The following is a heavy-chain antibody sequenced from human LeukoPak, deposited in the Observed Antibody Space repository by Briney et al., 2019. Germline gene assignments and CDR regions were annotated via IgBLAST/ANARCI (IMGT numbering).Heavy chain of an antibody. J-gene: IGHJ5*02. V-gene: IGHV4-39*07. CDR3: VRVVVPAAIPGSPYNWFDP. D-gene: IGHD2-2*02. CDR1: GGSISSSSYY. Sequence: SETLSLTCTVSGGSISSSSYYWGWIRQPPGKGLEWIGNIYYSGSTYYNPSLKSRVTISVDTSKNQFSLKLSSVTAADTAVYYCVRVVVPAAIPGSPYNWFDPWGQGTLVTVSS. CDR2: IYYSGST.